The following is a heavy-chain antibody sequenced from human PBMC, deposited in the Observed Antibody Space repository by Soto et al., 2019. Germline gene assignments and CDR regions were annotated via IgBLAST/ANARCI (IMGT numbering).Heavy chain of an antibody. D-gene: IGHD2-15*01. J-gene: IGHJ6*02. CDR3: AKVPPEDIVVVVGPNYYYYYGMDV. CDR2: IIPIFGTA. CDR1: GGTFSSYA. V-gene: IGHV1-69*13. Sequence: ASVKVSCKASGGTFSSYAISWVRQAPGQGLEWMGGIIPIFGTANYAQKFQGRVTITADESTSTAYMELSSLRSEDTAVYYCAKVPPEDIVVVVGPNYYYYYGMDVWGQGTTVTVSS.